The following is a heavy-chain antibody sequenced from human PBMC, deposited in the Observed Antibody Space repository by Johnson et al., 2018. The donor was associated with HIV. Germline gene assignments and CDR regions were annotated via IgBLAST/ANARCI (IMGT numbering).Heavy chain of an antibody. CDR3: AKDRVVTNDAFDI. J-gene: IGHJ3*02. V-gene: IGHV3-23*04. D-gene: IGHD2-21*02. CDR2: ISGSGGST. CDR1: GFTFSSYA. Sequence: VQLVESGGGLVQPGGSLRLSCAASGFTFSSYAMSWVRQAPGKGLEWVSAISGSGGSTYYAESVKGRFTISRDNSKNTLSLQMNSLRAEETAVYYCAKDRVVTNDAFDIWGQGTMVTVSS.